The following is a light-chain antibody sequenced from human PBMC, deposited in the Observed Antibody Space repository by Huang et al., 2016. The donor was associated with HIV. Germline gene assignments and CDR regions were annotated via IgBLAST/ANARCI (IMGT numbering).Light chain of an antibody. CDR2: GSS. CDR1: RGGSSN. CDR3: HQYNNWLLS. Sequence: IVMTQSPATLSVSPGERVTLSCRANRGGSSNLAWYQQRPGQAPRLLIYGSSTRAPVIPARFSGSGSGTDFSLTISSLQSEDFALYYCHQYNNWLLSFGGGTRVDI. J-gene: IGKJ4*01. V-gene: IGKV3-15*01.